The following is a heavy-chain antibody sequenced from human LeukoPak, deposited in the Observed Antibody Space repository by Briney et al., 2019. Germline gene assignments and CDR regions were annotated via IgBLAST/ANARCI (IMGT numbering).Heavy chain of an antibody. D-gene: IGHD6-6*01. CDR1: GGSISSSSYY. V-gene: IGHV4-39*01. J-gene: IGHJ4*02. Sequence: SETLSLTCTVSGGSISSSSYYWGWIRQPPGKGLEWIGSIYYSGSTYYNPSLKSRVTISVDTSKNQISLKLSSVTAADTAVYYCAILEYSSSSHDYWGQGTLVTVSS. CDR2: IYYSGST. CDR3: AILEYSSSSHDY.